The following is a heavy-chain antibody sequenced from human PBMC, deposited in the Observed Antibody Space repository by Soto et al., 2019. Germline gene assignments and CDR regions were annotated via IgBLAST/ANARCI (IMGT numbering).Heavy chain of an antibody. J-gene: IGHJ3*01. Sequence: QVQLVQSGAEVKKPGASVKVSCKASGYTFTSSVMSWVRQAPGQGLGGMGWISAHTGSSEYAQRFQGRVTMTTDRSTSTAYMELRSLRSDDTAVYYCARAFFYQGSDSRGYSFDAFDFWGPGTLVTVSS. CDR1: GYTFTSSV. CDR3: ARAFFYQGSDSRGYSFDAFDF. D-gene: IGHD3-22*01. CDR2: ISAHTGSS. V-gene: IGHV1-18*01.